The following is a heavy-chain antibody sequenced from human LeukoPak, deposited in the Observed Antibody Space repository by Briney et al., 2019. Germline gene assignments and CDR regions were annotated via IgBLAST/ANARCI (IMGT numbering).Heavy chain of an antibody. CDR3: ARDFFAFGGVIALLDY. V-gene: IGHV3-23*01. Sequence: GGSLRLSCAASGFTFSSYAMSWVRQAPGKELEWVSSISGSGVSTYYADAVKGRFTISRDNSKNTLYLQMNSLRDEDTAVYYCARDFFAFGGVIALLDYWGQGTLVTVSS. J-gene: IGHJ4*02. D-gene: IGHD3-16*02. CDR2: ISGSGVST. CDR1: GFTFSSYA.